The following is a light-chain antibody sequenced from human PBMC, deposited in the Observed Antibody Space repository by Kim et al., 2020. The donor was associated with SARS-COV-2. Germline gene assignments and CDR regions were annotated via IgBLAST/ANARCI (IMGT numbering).Light chain of an antibody. CDR3: QQFDSYPKT. V-gene: IGKV1-5*01. CDR1: QNIGRW. J-gene: IGKJ1*01. Sequence: GDRVTFACRASQNIGRWLAWYQQRPGKAPNLLIYDASTLQNGVPSRFSGRGFGTEFTLTISSLQPDDLATYYCQQFDSYPKTFGQGTKV. CDR2: DAS.